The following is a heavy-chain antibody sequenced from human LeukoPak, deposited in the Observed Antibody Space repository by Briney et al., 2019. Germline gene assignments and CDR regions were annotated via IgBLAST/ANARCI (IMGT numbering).Heavy chain of an antibody. J-gene: IGHJ4*02. Sequence: GESLKISCKASGYSFTSYWIGWVRQMPGKGLEWMVIIYPGDSDTRYSPSFQGQVTISADKSISTAYLQWSSLKASDTAMYYCASTRGSSGYGATYWGQGTLVTVSS. D-gene: IGHD3-22*01. CDR3: ASTRGSSGYGATY. V-gene: IGHV5-51*01. CDR2: IYPGDSDT. CDR1: GYSFTSYW.